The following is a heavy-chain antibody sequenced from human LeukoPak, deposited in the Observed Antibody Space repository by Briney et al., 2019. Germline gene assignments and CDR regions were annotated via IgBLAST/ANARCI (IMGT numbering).Heavy chain of an antibody. D-gene: IGHD6-13*01. Sequence: GGSLRLSCAASGFTFSDYYMTWIRQAPGKGLEWISYISSGGTIIYYADSVRGQFTISRDNAKKSLYLQMNSLRAEDTAVYYCARVQKGIAAAGTGGGWFEPWGQGTLVTVSA. CDR2: ISSGGTII. V-gene: IGHV3-11*01. J-gene: IGHJ5*02. CDR3: ARVQKGIAAAGTGGGWFEP. CDR1: GFTFSDYY.